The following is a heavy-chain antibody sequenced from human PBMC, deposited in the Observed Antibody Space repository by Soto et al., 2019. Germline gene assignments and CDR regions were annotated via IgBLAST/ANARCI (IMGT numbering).Heavy chain of an antibody. V-gene: IGHV4-39*01. CDR1: GGSISSSNYY. CDR3: ATLPHCGDPKAGF. D-gene: IGHD4-17*01. CDR2: IYYSGST. Sequence: SETLSLTCTVSGGSISSSNYYWGWIRQPPGKGLEWIGSIYYSGSTYYNSSLKSRVTISVDTSRNQFSLRLTSVTAADTAVYYCATLPHCGDPKAGFWGQGTLVTVSS. J-gene: IGHJ4*02.